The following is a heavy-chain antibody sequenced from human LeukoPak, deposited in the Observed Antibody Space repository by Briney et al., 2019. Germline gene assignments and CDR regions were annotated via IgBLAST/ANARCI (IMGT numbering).Heavy chain of an antibody. Sequence: GGSLRLSCAASGFTFSSYWMSWVRQAPGKGLEWVANIKQDGSEKYYADSVKGRFTISRDNAKNSLYLQMNSLRAEDTAVYYCARDRSEVVVAATSYNWFDPWGQGTLVTGSS. D-gene: IGHD2-15*01. CDR1: GFTFSSYW. V-gene: IGHV3-7*01. CDR2: IKQDGSEK. CDR3: ARDRSEVVVAATSYNWFDP. J-gene: IGHJ5*02.